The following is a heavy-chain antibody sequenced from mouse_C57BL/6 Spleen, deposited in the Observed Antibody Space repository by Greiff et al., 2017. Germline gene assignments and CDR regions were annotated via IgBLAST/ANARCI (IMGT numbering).Heavy chain of an antibody. CDR2: IDPHSGGT. CDR1: GYTFTSYW. V-gene: IGHV1-72*01. Sequence: VQLQQPGAELVKPGASVKLSCKASGYTFTSYWMHWVKQRPGRGLEWIGRIDPHSGGTKYNEKFKSKATLTVDKPSSTAYMQLSSLTSEDSAVYYCARDITTVVATNYLAMDYWGQGTSVTVSS. J-gene: IGHJ4*01. CDR3: ARDITTVVATNYLAMDY. D-gene: IGHD1-1*01.